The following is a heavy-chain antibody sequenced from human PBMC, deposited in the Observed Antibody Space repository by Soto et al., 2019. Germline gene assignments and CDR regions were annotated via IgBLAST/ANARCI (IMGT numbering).Heavy chain of an antibody. Sequence: QVQLVQSGAEVKKPGSSVKVSCKASGGTFGSHGIAWVRQAPGQGLEWMGGFIAMLGTPTYAKKVQGRATITADESLASSDLGLRSLRSEDTGVYFCARGAIANFDYWGQGTVVTVAS. V-gene: IGHV1-69*01. D-gene: IGHD2-21*01. CDR1: GGTFGSHG. CDR3: ARGAIANFDY. CDR2: FIAMLGTP. J-gene: IGHJ4*02.